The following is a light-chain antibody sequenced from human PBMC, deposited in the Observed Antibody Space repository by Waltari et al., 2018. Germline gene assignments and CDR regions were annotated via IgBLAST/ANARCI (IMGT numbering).Light chain of an antibody. J-gene: IGLJ1*01. CDR1: DSDVGAYDF. Sequence: QSALTQPASVSGSPGQSITISCSGTDSDVGAYDFVSWYQQHPGKAPHPIIYEVSNLPSGISKRSSASKSGNTASLTISGLQAEDEADYYCSSYTTSSAPGVFGTGTRVTVL. CDR3: SSYTTSSAPGV. CDR2: EVS. V-gene: IGLV2-14*01.